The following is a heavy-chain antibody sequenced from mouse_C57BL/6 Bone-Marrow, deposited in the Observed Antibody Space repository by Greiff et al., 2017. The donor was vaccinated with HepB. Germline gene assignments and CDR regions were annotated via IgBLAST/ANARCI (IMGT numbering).Heavy chain of an antibody. CDR1: GFNIKDYY. D-gene: IGHD3-3*01. V-gene: IGHV1-19*01. CDR2: INPYNGGT. CDR3: ARRGDLYYFDY. Sequence: VQLKESGAELVKPGASVKLSCTASGFNIKDYYMNWVKQSHGKSLEWIGVINPYNGGTSYNQKFKGKATLTVDKSSSTAYMELNSLTSEDSAVYYCARRGDLYYFDYWGQGTTLTVSS. J-gene: IGHJ2*01.